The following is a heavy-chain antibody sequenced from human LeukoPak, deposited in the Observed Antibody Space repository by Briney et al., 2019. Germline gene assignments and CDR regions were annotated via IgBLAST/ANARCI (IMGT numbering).Heavy chain of an antibody. CDR1: GGSISSSSYY. CDR3: ARDPPFRDSSGPGGGWFDP. V-gene: IGHV4-39*07. Sequence: SETLSLTCTVSGGSISSSSYYWGWIRQPPGKGLEWIGSIYYSGSTYYNPSLKSRVTISVDTSKNQFSLKLSSVTAADTAVYYCARDPPFRDSSGPGGGWFDPWGQGTLVTVSS. CDR2: IYYSGST. D-gene: IGHD6-19*01. J-gene: IGHJ5*02.